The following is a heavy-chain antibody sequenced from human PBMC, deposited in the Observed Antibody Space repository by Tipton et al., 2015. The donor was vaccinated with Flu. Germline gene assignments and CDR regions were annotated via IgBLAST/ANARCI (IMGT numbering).Heavy chain of an antibody. CDR1: GFTFSNFW. CDR3: ARAESGRLGL. J-gene: IGHJ4*02. CDR2: INSDGSATPRSTGDGSGA. D-gene: IGHD3-16*01. V-gene: IGHV3-74*01. Sequence: SLRLSCAASGFTFSNFWMHWVRQVPGKGLVWISCINSDGSATPRSTGDGSGADYADSVKGRFTISRDNAKGTLYLQMNSLRAEDTAVYYCARAESGRLGLWGQGTLVTVSS.